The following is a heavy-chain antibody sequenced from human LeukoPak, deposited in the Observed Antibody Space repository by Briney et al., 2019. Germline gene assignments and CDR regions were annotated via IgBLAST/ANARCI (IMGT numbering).Heavy chain of an antibody. V-gene: IGHV5-51*01. CDR1: GYSFTRYW. CDR2: IYPGDSDT. J-gene: IGHJ4*02. Sequence: GESLKISCKGSGYSFTRYWIGWVRQMPGKGLEWMGIIYPGDSDTRYSPSFQGQVTISADKSINTAYLQWSSLKASDTAIYYCARRYCSSTTCRGDFDYWGRGTLVTVSS. CDR3: ARRYCSSTTCRGDFDY. D-gene: IGHD2-2*01.